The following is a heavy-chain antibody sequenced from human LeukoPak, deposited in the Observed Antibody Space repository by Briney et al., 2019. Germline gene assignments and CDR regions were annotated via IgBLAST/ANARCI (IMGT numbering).Heavy chain of an antibody. CDR1: GYTFTGYY. J-gene: IGHJ4*02. V-gene: IGHV1-18*04. Sequence: RASVTVSCKASGYTFTGYYMHWVRQAPGQGLEWMGWISAYNGNTNYAQKLQGRVTMTTDTSTSTAYMELRSLRSDDTAVYYCARDGGYYDSSGYPDYWGQGTLVTVSS. CDR3: ARDGGYYDSSGYPDY. CDR2: ISAYNGNT. D-gene: IGHD3-22*01.